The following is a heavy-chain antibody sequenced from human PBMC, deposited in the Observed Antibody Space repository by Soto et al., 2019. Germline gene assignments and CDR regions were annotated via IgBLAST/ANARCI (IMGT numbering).Heavy chain of an antibody. J-gene: IGHJ4*02. CDR3: ARLWLARDGIYFDY. Sequence: PSETLSLTCTVSGGSISSYYWSWIRQPPGKGLEWIGYIYYSGSTNYNPSLKSRVTISVDTSKNQFSLKLSSVTAADTAVYYCARLWLARDGIYFDYWGQGTLVTVSS. CDR1: GGSISSYY. D-gene: IGHD6-19*01. CDR2: IYYSGST. V-gene: IGHV4-59*08.